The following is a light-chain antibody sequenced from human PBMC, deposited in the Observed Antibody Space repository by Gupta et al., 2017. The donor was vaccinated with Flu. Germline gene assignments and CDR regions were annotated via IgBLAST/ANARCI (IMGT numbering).Light chain of an antibody. Sequence: QSVLTQPPSVSAAPGQKVTISCSGSSSNIGLNYISWYQQLPGTAPNLLIYENNKRPSGMPDRVSGSKSGTSATLGITVLQTGDEADYYCGTWENSRNHARVFGTGTKVTVL. V-gene: IGLV1-51*02. CDR2: ENN. J-gene: IGLJ1*01. CDR3: GTWENSRNHARV. CDR1: SSNIGLNY.